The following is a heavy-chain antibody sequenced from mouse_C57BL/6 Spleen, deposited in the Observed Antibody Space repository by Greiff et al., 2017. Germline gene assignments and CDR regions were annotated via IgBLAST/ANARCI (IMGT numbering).Heavy chain of an antibody. Sequence: QVQLQQSGAELARPGASVKMSCKASGYTFTSYTMHWVKQRPGQGLEWIGYINPSSGYTKYNQKFKDKATLTADKSSSTAYMQLSSLTSEDSAVDYCARAGSSYWYFDVWGTGTTVTVSS. CDR2: INPSSGYT. CDR3: ARAGSSYWYFDV. CDR1: GYTFTSYT. D-gene: IGHD1-1*01. J-gene: IGHJ1*03. V-gene: IGHV1-4*01.